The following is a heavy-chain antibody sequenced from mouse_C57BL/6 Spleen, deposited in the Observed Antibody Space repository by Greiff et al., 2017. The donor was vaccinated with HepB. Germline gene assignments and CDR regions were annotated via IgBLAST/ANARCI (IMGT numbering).Heavy chain of an antibody. CDR3: ARPRAQANYFDY. V-gene: IGHV5-17*01. J-gene: IGHJ2*01. CDR1: GFTFSDYG. CDR2: ISSGSSTI. D-gene: IGHD3-2*02. Sequence: EVNVVESGGGLVKPGGSLKLSCAASGFTFSDYGMHWVRQAPEKGLEWVAYISSGSSTIYYADTVKGRFTISRDNAKNTLFLQMTSLRSEDTAMYYCARPRAQANYFDYWGQGTTLTVSS.